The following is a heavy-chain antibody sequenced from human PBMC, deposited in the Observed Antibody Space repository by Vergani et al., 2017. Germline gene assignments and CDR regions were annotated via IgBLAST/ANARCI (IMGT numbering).Heavy chain of an antibody. CDR3: ARHGPSGSSKKDYYYYYGMDV. D-gene: IGHD2-15*01. J-gene: IGHJ6*02. V-gene: IGHV5-51*01. CDR1: RYSFTSYW. Sequence: EVQLVQSGAEVKKPGESLKISCKGSRYSFTSYWIGWVRQMPGKGLEWMGIIYPGDSDTRYSPSFQGQVTISADKSISTAYLQWSSLKASDTAMYYCARHGPSGSSKKDYYYYYGMDVWGQGTTVTVSS. CDR2: IYPGDSDT.